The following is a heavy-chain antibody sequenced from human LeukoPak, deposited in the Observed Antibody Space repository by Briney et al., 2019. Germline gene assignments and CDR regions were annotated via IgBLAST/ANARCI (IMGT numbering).Heavy chain of an antibody. Sequence: GGSLRLSCAASGFTFSTYWMSWVRQAPGKGLEWVANVKQDGSEKYYVDSVKGRFTISRDNAKNSLYLQMNTLRPEDTAVYYCARERQNKDFWSGGDYWGQGTMVTVSS. V-gene: IGHV3-7*01. J-gene: IGHJ4*02. CDR3: ARERQNKDFWSGGDY. CDR1: GFTFSTYW. CDR2: VKQDGSEK. D-gene: IGHD3-3*01.